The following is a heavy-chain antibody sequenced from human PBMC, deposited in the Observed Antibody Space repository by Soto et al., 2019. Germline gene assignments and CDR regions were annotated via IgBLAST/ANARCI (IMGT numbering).Heavy chain of an antibody. J-gene: IGHJ4*02. Sequence: QVQLVESGGDLVKPGGSLRLSCAASGYTFSDYYMSWIRQAPGKGLEWISYIDTSGTKIYYADSVKGRFTITRDNAKNSLYLEMNSLRDEDTVVYYCASHYDMWSGYLSPVDYWGQGTLVTVSS. CDR1: GYTFSDYY. CDR2: IDTSGTKI. D-gene: IGHD3-3*01. V-gene: IGHV3-11*01. CDR3: ASHYDMWSGYLSPVDY.